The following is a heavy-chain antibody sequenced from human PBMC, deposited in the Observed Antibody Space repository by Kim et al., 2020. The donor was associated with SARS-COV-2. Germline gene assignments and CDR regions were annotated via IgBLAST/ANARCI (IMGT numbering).Heavy chain of an antibody. CDR3: AKTVVVPAAIVRGYLDY. D-gene: IGHD2-2*01. J-gene: IGHJ4*02. CDR2: IGGGGSKT. Sequence: GGSLRLSCAVSGFTFGSYAMSWVRQAPGKGLEWVSAIGGGGSKTYYADSVKGRFTISRDNSENRLYLQMNSLRAEDTAVYYCAKTVVVPAAIVRGYLDYWGQGTLVTVSS. CDR1: GFTFGSYA. V-gene: IGHV3-23*01.